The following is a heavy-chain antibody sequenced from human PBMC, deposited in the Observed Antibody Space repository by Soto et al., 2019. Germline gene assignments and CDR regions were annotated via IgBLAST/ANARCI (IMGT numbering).Heavy chain of an antibody. CDR3: ARDRKIVVVVAAGHWFDP. CDR2: ISAYNGNT. J-gene: IGHJ5*02. CDR1: GYTFTSYG. Sequence: ASVKVSCKASGYTFTSYGISWVRQAPGQGLEWMGWISAYNGNTNYAQKLQGRVTMTTDTSTSTAYMELRSLRSDDTAVYYCARDRKIVVVVAAGHWFDPWGQGTLVTVSS. V-gene: IGHV1-18*01. D-gene: IGHD2-15*01.